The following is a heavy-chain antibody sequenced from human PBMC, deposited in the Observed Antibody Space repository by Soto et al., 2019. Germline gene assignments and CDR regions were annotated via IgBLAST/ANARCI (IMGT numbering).Heavy chain of an antibody. CDR1: GFTFSSYA. CDR3: ARARTYSSFYGMDV. V-gene: IGHV3-30-3*01. J-gene: IGHJ6*02. CDR2: IPYDGSNK. D-gene: IGHD6-6*01. Sequence: PGGSLRLSCAASGFTFSSYAMHWVRQAPGKGLEWVAVIPYDGSNKYYADSVKGRFTISRDNSKNTLYLQMNSLRAEDTAVYYCARARTYSSFYGMDVWGQGTTVTVSS.